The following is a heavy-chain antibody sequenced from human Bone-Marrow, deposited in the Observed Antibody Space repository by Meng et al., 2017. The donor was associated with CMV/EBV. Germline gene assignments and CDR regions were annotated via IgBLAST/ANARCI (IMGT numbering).Heavy chain of an antibody. CDR3: ARPKSSGYLWDAVDI. J-gene: IGHJ3*02. V-gene: IGHV1-8*01. Sequence: ASVKVSCKSSGYTFTSYDINWVRQATGQGLEWMGWMNPNSGNTGYAQKFQGRVTMTRNTSISTAYMELSGLRSEETAVYYCARPKSSGYLWDAVDIWGQGTMVTVSS. D-gene: IGHD3-22*01. CDR2: MNPNSGNT. CDR1: GYTFTSYD.